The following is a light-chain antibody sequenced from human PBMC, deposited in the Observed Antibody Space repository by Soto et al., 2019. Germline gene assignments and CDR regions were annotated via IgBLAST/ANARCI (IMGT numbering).Light chain of an antibody. CDR1: SSDVGGYNY. CDR2: EVS. J-gene: IGLJ2*01. CDR3: SATDDSLGGPV. V-gene: IGLV2-14*01. Sequence: QSVLTQPASVSGSPGQSITISCTGTSSDVGGYNYVSWYQQHPGKAPKLMIYEVSNRPSGVSNRFSGSKSGNTASLTISGLQAEDEADYFCSATDDSLGGPVFGGGTKLTVL.